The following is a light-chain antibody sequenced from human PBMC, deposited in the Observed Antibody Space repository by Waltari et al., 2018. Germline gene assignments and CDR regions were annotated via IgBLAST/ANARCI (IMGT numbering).Light chain of an antibody. J-gene: IGKJ4*01. CDR1: QGISND. Sequence: IQMTQSPSSLSASVGDRVTLTCRASQGISNDLAWVQQKPGKVPKLLIYAASTLQLGVPSRFSGRGSGTDFSLTISSLQPEDVATYYCQKYNTGLTFGGGTKVEIK. V-gene: IGKV1-27*01. CDR2: AAS. CDR3: QKYNTGLT.